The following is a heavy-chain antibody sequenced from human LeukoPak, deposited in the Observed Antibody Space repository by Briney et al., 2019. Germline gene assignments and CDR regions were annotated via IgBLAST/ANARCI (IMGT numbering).Heavy chain of an antibody. CDR1: GGSISSYY. CDR3: AKDGGYVAAALDY. V-gene: IGHV3-23*01. J-gene: IGHJ4*02. D-gene: IGHD6-13*01. Sequence: ETLSLTCTVSGGSISSYYWSWIRQPPGKGLEWVSAISGSGGSTYYADSVKGRFTISRDNSKNTLYLQMNSLRAEDTAVYYCAKDGGYVAAALDYWGQGTLVTVSS. CDR2: ISGSGGST.